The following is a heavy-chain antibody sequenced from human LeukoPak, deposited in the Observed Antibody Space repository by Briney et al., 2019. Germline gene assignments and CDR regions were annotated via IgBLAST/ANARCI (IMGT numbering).Heavy chain of an antibody. J-gene: IGHJ6*02. V-gene: IGHV3-23*01. CDR2: ISGSGGST. Sequence: GGSLRLSCAASGFTFSNYAMSWVRQAPGKGLEWVSAISGSGGSTHHADSVKGRFTISRDNSKNTLYLQMNSLRGEDTAVYYCARELRLEHYYGMDVWGQGTTVTVSS. D-gene: IGHD1-1*01. CDR1: GFTFSNYA. CDR3: ARELRLEHYYGMDV.